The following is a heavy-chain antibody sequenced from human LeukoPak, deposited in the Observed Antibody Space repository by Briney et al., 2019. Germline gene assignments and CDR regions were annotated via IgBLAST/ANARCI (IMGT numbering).Heavy chain of an antibody. J-gene: IGHJ4*02. D-gene: IGHD3-9*01. V-gene: IGHV3-23*01. CDR3: AKDTYYDILTGYQRAYYFDY. CDR2: ISGSGGST. Sequence: GRSLRLSCAASGFTFSSYAMSWVRQAPGKGLEWVSAISGSGGSTYYADSVKGRFTISRDNSKNTLYLQVNSLRAEDTAVYYCAKDTYYDILTGYQRAYYFDYWGQGTLVTVSS. CDR1: GFTFSSYA.